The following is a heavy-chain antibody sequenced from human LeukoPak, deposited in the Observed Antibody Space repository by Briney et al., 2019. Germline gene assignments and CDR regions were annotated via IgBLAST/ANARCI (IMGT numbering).Heavy chain of an antibody. D-gene: IGHD2-2*01. J-gene: IGHJ6*03. Sequence: ASVKVSCKASGYTFTSYDINWVRQATGQGLEWMGWMNPNSGNTGYAQKFQGRVTITRNTSISTAYMELSSLRSEDTAVYYCARGPLGYCSSTSCYSPYYYYMDVWGKGATVTVSS. V-gene: IGHV1-8*03. CDR2: MNPNSGNT. CDR1: GYTFTSYD. CDR3: ARGPLGYCSSTSCYSPYYYYMDV.